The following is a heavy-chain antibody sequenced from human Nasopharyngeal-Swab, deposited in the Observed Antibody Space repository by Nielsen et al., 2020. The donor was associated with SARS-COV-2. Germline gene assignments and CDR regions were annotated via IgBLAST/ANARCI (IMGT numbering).Heavy chain of an antibody. V-gene: IGHV1-18*01. CDR1: GYTFTSYG. D-gene: IGHD3-3*01. J-gene: IGHJ3*02. CDR2: ISASNGNT. CDR3: ARVVLVLPNIDFWGGYYEGDAFDI. Sequence: ASVKVSCKASGYTFTSYGISWVRQAPGQGLEWMGWISASNGNTNYAQKLQGRVTMTTDTSTRTAYMELRSLRSDDTAVYYCARVVLVLPNIDFWGGYYEGDAFDIWGQGTMVAVSS.